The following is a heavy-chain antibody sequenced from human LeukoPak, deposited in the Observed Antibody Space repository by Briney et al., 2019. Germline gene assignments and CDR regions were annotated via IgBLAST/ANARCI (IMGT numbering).Heavy chain of an antibody. Sequence: PSETPSLTCTVSGTSLSPFYWTWFRQPAGQRLEWIGLIYFTGTATLNPSLRSRVAMSVDLAKNQLFLKLASMTAADTAMYYCARKDGDYWGQGTLVSVSS. CDR1: GTSLSPFY. CDR2: IYFTGTA. J-gene: IGHJ4*02. V-gene: IGHV4-4*07. CDR3: ARKDGDY.